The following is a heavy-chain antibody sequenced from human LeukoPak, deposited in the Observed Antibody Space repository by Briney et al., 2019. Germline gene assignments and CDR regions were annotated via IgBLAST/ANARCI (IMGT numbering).Heavy chain of an antibody. CDR2: INPNSGDT. CDR3: AREIVVVVTAAQPYGMDV. D-gene: IGHD2-15*01. J-gene: IGHJ6*02. Sequence: ASVKVSCKASGYTFTGYYMHWVRQAPGQGLEWMGWINPNSGDTNYAQKFQGRVTLTRDTSISTAYMELSRLRSDDTAVYYCAREIVVVVTAAQPYGMDVWGQGTTVTVSS. CDR1: GYTFTGYY. V-gene: IGHV1-2*02.